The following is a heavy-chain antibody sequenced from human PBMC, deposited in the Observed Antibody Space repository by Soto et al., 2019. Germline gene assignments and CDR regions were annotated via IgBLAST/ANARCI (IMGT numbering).Heavy chain of an antibody. V-gene: IGHV4-34*01. J-gene: IGHJ6*02. CDR3: ARGPRGGVVTLTYYYYGMDV. CDR2: INHSGST. D-gene: IGHD3-3*01. CDR1: GGSFSGYY. Sequence: SETLSLTCAVYGGSFSGYYWSWIRQPPGKGLEWIGEINHSGSTNYNPSLKSRVTISVDTSKNQFSLKLSSVTAAETAVYYCARGPRGGVVTLTYYYYGMDVWGQGTTVTVSS.